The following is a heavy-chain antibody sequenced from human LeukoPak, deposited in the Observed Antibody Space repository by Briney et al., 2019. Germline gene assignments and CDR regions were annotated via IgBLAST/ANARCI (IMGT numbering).Heavy chain of an antibody. CDR3: ARSSFTYYDFWSDP. CDR2: IYHSGST. J-gene: IGHJ5*02. Sequence: SQTLSLTCTVSGGSISSGGYYWSWIRQPPGKGLEWIGYIYHSGSTYYNPSLKSRVTISVDRSKNQFSLKLSSVTAADTAVYYCARSSFTYYDFWSDPWGQGTLVTVSS. V-gene: IGHV4-30-2*02. D-gene: IGHD3-3*01. CDR1: GGSISSGGYY.